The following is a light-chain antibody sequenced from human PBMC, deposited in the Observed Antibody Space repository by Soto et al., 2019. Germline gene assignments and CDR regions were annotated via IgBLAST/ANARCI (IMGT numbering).Light chain of an antibody. J-gene: IGLJ1*01. CDR1: SSDVGSYNY. CDR3: KFYTIRTPPPFV. V-gene: IGLV2-14*03. Sequence: QSALTQPASVSGSPGQSITISCTGTSSDVGSYNYVSWYQQHPGKAPKVIIYDVSNRPSGVSNRFSGSKSGDTASLTISGLQGEDEACLFRKFYTIRTPPPFVFGVGTKLTVL. CDR2: DVS.